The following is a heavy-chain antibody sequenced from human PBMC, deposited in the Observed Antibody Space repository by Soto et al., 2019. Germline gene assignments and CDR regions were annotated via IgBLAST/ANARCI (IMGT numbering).Heavy chain of an antibody. V-gene: IGHV3-30-3*01. CDR2: ISYDGSNK. J-gene: IGHJ4*02. Sequence: ESGGGVVQPGRSLRLSCAASGFTFSSYAMHWVRQAPGKGLEWVAVISYDGSNKYYADSVKGRFTISRDNSKNTLYLQMNSLRAEDTAVYYCARVSDDYGGIYFDYWGQGTLVTVSS. CDR3: ARVSDDYGGIYFDY. D-gene: IGHD4-17*01. CDR1: GFTFSSYA.